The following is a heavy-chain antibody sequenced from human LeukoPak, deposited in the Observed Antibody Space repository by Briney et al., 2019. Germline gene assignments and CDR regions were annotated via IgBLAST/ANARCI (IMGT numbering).Heavy chain of an antibody. Sequence: GGSLRLSCAASGFTFSSYGVNWVRQAPGKGLEWVSYISNSGSTIHYADSVKDRFTVSRDNAKKSLYLQMNSLRAEDTGVYYCARFPTVTTMGYWGQGTLVTVSS. V-gene: IGHV3-48*03. J-gene: IGHJ4*02. CDR3: ARFPTVTTMGY. D-gene: IGHD4-17*01. CDR2: ISNSGSTI. CDR1: GFTFSSYG.